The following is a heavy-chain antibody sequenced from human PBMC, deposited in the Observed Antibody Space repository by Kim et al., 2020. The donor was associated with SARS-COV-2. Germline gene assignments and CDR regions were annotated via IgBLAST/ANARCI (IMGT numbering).Heavy chain of an antibody. D-gene: IGHD3-10*01. CDR2: IYYSGST. Sequence: SETLSLTCTVSGGSISSYYWSWIRQPPGKGLEWIGYIYYSGSTNYNPSLKSRVTISVDTSKNQFSLKLSSVTAADTAVYYCAGRGDYGSGSYPLLYGMDVWGQGTTVTVSS. V-gene: IGHV4-59*08. CDR1: GGSISSYY. J-gene: IGHJ6*02. CDR3: AGRGDYGSGSYPLLYGMDV.